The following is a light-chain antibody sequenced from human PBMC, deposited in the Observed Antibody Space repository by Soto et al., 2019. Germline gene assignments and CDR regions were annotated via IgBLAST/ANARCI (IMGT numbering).Light chain of an antibody. CDR2: GAS. Sequence: EIVMTQSPASLSVSPGERATLSCRASQSVASNLAWYQQKPGQAPRLLIYGASTRATGIPARFSGSGSGTEFTLTISSLQSEDFAVYYCQQYLNRPADTFGPGKKVDIK. CDR3: QQYLNRPADT. V-gene: IGKV3-15*01. CDR1: QSVASN. J-gene: IGKJ3*01.